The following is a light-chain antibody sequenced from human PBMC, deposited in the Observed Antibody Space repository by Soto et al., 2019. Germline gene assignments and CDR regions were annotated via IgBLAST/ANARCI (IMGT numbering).Light chain of an antibody. CDR1: QSVSSY. V-gene: IGKV3-20*01. Sequence: EIVMTQSPATLSVSPGERATLSCRASQSVSSYLAWYQQKPGQAPRLLIYGASTRATDIPARFSGSGSGTDFTLTISRLEPEDFALYYCQQYGNSPLTFGGGTKVDIK. J-gene: IGKJ4*01. CDR2: GAS. CDR3: QQYGNSPLT.